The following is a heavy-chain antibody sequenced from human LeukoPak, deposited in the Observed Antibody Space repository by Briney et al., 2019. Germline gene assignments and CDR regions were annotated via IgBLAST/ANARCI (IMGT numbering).Heavy chain of an antibody. CDR2: FDPEDGET. J-gene: IGHJ2*01. CDR1: GYTLTELS. CDR3: ARDWEGGYNLWYFDL. Sequence: ASVKVSCKVSGYTLTELSMHWVRQAPGKGLEWMGGFDPEDGETIYAQKFQGRVTMTEDTSTDTAYMELSSLRSEDTAVYYCARDWEGGYNLWYFDLWGRGTLVTVSS. D-gene: IGHD5-24*01. V-gene: IGHV1-24*01.